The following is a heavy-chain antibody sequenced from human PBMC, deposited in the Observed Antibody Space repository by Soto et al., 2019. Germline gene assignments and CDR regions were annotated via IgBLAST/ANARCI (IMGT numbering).Heavy chain of an antibody. CDR3: ARNAHFTDNLSFDS. CDR1: GYTFARYG. V-gene: IGHV1-18*01. Sequence: QVQLVQSGTEVKKPGASVKVSCKASGYTFARYGISWVRQAPGQGLEWMGWIDTFNGNTNYAQKVQARVTMTTDTSTTTAYMELRSLKSDDTALYFCARNAHFTDNLSFDSWGQGTLVTVSS. CDR2: IDTFNGNT. J-gene: IGHJ4*02. D-gene: IGHD1-20*01.